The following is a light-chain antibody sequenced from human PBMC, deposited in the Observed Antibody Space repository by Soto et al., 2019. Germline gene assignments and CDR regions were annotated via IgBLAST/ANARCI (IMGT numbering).Light chain of an antibody. CDR2: DAS. Sequence: EILLTQSPATLSLSPGERATLSCRASQSVRTYLAWYQQKPGQAPRLLIYDASNRATGIPARFSGSGSETDFTLTISSLEPEDFAVYYCQQRYNWPITFGQGTRLEIK. CDR3: QQRYNWPIT. J-gene: IGKJ5*01. V-gene: IGKV3-11*01. CDR1: QSVRTY.